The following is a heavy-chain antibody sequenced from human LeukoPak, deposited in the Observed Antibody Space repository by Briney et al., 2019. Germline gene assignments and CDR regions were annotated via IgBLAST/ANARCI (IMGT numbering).Heavy chain of an antibody. D-gene: IGHD2-2*01. CDR3: ARPGLPAATGHWFDP. CDR2: INHSGST. CDR1: GGSFSGYY. Sequence: PSETLSLTCAVYGGSFSGYYWSWIRQPPGKGLEWIGEINHSGSTNYNPSLKSRVTISVDTSKNQFSLKLSSVTAADTAVYYCARPGLPAATGHWFDPWGQGTLVTVSS. J-gene: IGHJ5*02. V-gene: IGHV4-34*01.